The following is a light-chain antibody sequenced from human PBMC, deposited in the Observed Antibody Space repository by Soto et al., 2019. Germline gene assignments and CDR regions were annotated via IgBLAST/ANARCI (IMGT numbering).Light chain of an antibody. CDR2: SND. CDR3: AAWDDSLMGV. J-gene: IGLJ3*02. CDR1: SSNIGGNT. V-gene: IGLV1-44*01. Sequence: QSVLTQPPSASGTPGQRVTISCSGSSSNIGGNTVNWYQHLPGTAPKLLIYSNDQRPSGVPDRFSGSKSGTSASLAISGLQSEDEADYYCAAWDDSLMGVFGGGIKLTVL.